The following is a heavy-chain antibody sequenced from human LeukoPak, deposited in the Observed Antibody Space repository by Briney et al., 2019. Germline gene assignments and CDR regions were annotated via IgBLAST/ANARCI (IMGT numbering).Heavy chain of an antibody. CDR1: GFTFSSYS. CDR2: IFGSGDST. D-gene: IGHD5-12*01. J-gene: IGHJ4*02. Sequence: GGSLRLSCAASGFTFSSYSMNWVRQAPRKGLEWVSVIFGSGDSTYYADSVKGRFTISRDKSKNTLYLEMHNLRAEDTAVYYCAKDQKPDSGYDIDYWGQGTLVTVSS. V-gene: IGHV3-23*01. CDR3: AKDQKPDSGYDIDY.